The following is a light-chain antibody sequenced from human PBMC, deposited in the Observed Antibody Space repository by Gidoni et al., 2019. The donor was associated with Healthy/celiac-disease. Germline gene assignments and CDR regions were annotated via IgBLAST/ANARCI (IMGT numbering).Light chain of an antibody. CDR1: QSSGNY. Sequence: IQMTLSPSPLSASVGDRVTVTCRSSQSSGNYLYVYQQNPGKAPTRLIFTASTLQSGVPPRFIGSGSGTDFTLTISSRQPEEHATYYCQQRVTTFAWTFGQGTKVEIK. CDR2: TAS. CDR3: QQRVTTFAWT. V-gene: IGKV1-39*01. J-gene: IGKJ1*01.